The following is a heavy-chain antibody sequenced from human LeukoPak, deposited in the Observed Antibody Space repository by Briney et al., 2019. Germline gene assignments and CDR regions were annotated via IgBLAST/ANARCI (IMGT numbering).Heavy chain of an antibody. CDR1: GGTFSSYA. CDR3: ARASYYYDSSGLPEWYFDY. D-gene: IGHD3-22*01. J-gene: IGHJ4*02. CDR2: IIPILGIA. V-gene: IGHV1-69*04. Sequence: GASVKVSCKASGGTFSSYAISWVRQAPGQGLEWMGRIIPILGIANYAQKFQGRVTITADKSTSTAYMELSSLRSEDTAVYYCARASYYYDSSGLPEWYFDYWGQGTLVTVSS.